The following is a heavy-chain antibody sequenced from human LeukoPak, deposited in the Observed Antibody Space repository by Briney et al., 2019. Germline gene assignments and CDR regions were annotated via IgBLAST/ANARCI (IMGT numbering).Heavy chain of an antibody. J-gene: IGHJ4*02. CDR3: AKEVVDVVPAATLDY. V-gene: IGHV3-30*18. Sequence: GGSLRLSCAASGFTFSSYGMHWVRQAPGKGLEWVAVISYDGSNKYYADSVKGRFTISRDNSKNTLYLQMNSLRAEDMAVYYCAKEVVDVVPAATLDYWGQGTLVTVSS. D-gene: IGHD2-2*01. CDR2: ISYDGSNK. CDR1: GFTFSSYG.